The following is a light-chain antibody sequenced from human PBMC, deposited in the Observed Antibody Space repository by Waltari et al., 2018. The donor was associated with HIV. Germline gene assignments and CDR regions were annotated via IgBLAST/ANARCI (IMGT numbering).Light chain of an antibody. V-gene: IGLV2-14*03. CDR1: TSDVGGYRY. Sequence: QSALTQPASVSGSPGQSITISCTGTTSDVGGYRYVSWYQQHPGKAPKRMIYDVSNRPSGVSNRFSGSKSGNTASLTISGLQAEDDADYYCSSYTSSSTYVFGTGTKVTVL. J-gene: IGLJ1*01. CDR3: SSYTSSSTYV. CDR2: DVS.